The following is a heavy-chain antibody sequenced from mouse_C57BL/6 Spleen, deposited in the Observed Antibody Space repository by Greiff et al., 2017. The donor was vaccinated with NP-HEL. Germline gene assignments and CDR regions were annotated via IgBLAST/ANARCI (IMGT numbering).Heavy chain of an antibody. V-gene: IGHV1-82*01. Sequence: QVQLQQSGPELVKPGASVKISCKASGYAFSSSWMNWVKQRPGKGLEWIGRIYPGDGDTNYNGKFKGKATLTADKSSSTAYMQLSSLTSEDSAVDFCAREDSSGYWFAYWGQGTLVTVSA. CDR3: AREDSSGYWFAY. CDR1: GYAFSSSW. J-gene: IGHJ3*01. CDR2: IYPGDGDT. D-gene: IGHD3-2*02.